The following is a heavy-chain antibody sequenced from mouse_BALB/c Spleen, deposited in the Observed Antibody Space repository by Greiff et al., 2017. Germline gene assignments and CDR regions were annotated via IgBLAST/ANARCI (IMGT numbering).Heavy chain of an antibody. CDR1: GYSFTSYW. CDR3: TRSTRITTPYAMDD. V-gene: IGHV1-5*01. D-gene: IGHD2-4*01. Sequence: EVQLQQSGTVLARPGASVKMSCKASGYSFTSYWMHWVKQRPGQGLEWIGAIYPGNSDTSYNQKFKGKAKLTAVTNASTAYMELSSLTNEDSAVYYGTRSTRITTPYAMDDWGQGTSVTVSS. CDR2: IYPGNSDT. J-gene: IGHJ4*01.